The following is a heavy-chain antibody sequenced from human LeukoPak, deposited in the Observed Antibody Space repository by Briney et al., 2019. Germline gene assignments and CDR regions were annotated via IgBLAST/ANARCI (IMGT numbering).Heavy chain of an antibody. CDR3: AKVLGYCSSISCYYDY. V-gene: IGHV3-30*02. CDR2: IRYDGSNK. CDR1: GFTFSSYG. Sequence: GGSLRLSCAASGFTFSSYGMHWVRQAPGKGLEWVAFIRYDGSNKYYADSVKGRFTISRDNSKNTLYLQMNSLRAEDTAVYYCAKVLGYCSSISCYYDYWGQGTLVTVSS. D-gene: IGHD2-2*01. J-gene: IGHJ4*02.